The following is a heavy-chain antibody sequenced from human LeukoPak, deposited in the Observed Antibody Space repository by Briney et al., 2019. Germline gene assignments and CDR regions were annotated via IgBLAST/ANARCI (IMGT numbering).Heavy chain of an antibody. D-gene: IGHD4-11*01. V-gene: IGHV3-23*01. J-gene: IGHJ4*02. CDR2: LSRSGGST. CDR1: GFTFSSYA. CDR3: AKVSDYNNPIDF. Sequence: GRSLRLSCAASGFTFSSYAMSWVRQAPGKGLEWVSTLSRSGGSTNQAESVKGRFTISRDNSKNTLYLQRNSLRVEDTAVYYCAKVSDYNNPIDFWGQGTLVTVSS.